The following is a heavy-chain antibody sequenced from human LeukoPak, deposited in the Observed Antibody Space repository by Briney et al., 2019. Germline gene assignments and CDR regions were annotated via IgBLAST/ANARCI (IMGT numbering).Heavy chain of an antibody. CDR1: GYTFTSYG. J-gene: IGHJ6*02. Sequence: ASVKVSCKASGYTFTSYGISWVRQAPGQGLEWMGWISAYNGNTNYAQKLQGRVTITADKSTSTAYMELSSLRSEDTAVYYCARDRLINYGMDVWGQGTTVTVSS. CDR3: ARDRLINYGMDV. D-gene: IGHD2-8*01. CDR2: ISAYNGNT. V-gene: IGHV1-18*01.